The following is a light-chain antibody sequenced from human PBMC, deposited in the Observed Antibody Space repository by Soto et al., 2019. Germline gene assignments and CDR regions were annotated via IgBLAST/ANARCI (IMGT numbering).Light chain of an antibody. CDR1: QSVSRSY. V-gene: IGKV3-20*01. CDR3: QQSGT. CDR2: GTS. J-gene: IGKJ3*01. Sequence: IVLTQSPGTLSLSPGERATLSCGASQSVSRSYFAWYQHKPGQARRLLIYGTSSRATGIPARFSGSGAGTDFTLTISSLEPEDLAVYYCQQSGTFGPGTKVDIK.